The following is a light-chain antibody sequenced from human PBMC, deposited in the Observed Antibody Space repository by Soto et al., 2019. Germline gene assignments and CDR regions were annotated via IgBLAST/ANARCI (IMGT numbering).Light chain of an antibody. V-gene: IGLV1-51*01. CDR3: GAWDDSLSAV. CDR1: SSNIGNNY. J-gene: IGLJ2*01. Sequence: QSVLTQPPSVSAAPGQKVTISCSGSSSNIGNNYVSWYQQLPGTAPKLLIYDNNKRPSGIPDRFSGSKSGTSATLGITGLQTGDDADYYCGAWDDSLSAVFGGGTKLTVL. CDR2: DNN.